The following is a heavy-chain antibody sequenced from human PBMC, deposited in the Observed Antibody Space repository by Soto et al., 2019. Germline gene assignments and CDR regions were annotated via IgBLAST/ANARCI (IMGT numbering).Heavy chain of an antibody. Sequence: QITLKESGPTLVKPTQTLTLTCTFSGFSLSTSGVGVGWIRQPPGKALEWLALIYWDDDKRYSPSLKSRLTITKYTSKTQVVLTMTNMDPVDTAPYYCAHSRVTTPFDYWGQGTLVTVSS. V-gene: IGHV2-5*02. CDR3: AHSRVTTPFDY. D-gene: IGHD4-17*01. CDR2: IYWDDDK. J-gene: IGHJ4*02. CDR1: GFSLSTSGVG.